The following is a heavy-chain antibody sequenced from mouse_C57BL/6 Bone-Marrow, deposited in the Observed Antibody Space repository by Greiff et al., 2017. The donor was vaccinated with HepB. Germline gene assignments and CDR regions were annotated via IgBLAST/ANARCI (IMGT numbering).Heavy chain of an antibody. J-gene: IGHJ3*01. CDR3: ARDEGLGRFAY. Sequence: EVKFEESGPGLVKPSQSLSLTCSVTGYSITSGYYWNWIRQFPGNKLEWMGYISYDGSNNYNPSLKNRISITRDTSKNQFFLKLNSVTTEDTATYYCARDEGLGRFAYWGQGTLVTVSA. D-gene: IGHD4-1*01. V-gene: IGHV3-6*01. CDR1: GYSITSGYY. CDR2: ISYDGSN.